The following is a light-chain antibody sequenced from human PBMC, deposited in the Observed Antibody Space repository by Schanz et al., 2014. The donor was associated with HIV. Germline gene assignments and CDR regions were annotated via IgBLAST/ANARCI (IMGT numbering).Light chain of an antibody. CDR2: DVT. CDR1: SRDAGGSEP. CDR3: SSYTSTSTRV. V-gene: IGLV2-14*03. Sequence: QSVLTQPASVSGSPGQSITISCTGTSRDAGGSEPLSWLQQNPGKTPRLLVYDVTNRPSGVSHRFSGSKSGNTASLTISGLQAEDEADYYCSSYTSTSTRVFGGGTKLTVL. J-gene: IGLJ3*02.